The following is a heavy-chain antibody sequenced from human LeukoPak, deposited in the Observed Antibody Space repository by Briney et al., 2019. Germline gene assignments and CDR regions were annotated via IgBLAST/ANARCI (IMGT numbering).Heavy chain of an antibody. D-gene: IGHD4-11*01. Sequence: SETLSLTCTVSGGSVISGSYFWSWIRQPPGKGLEWLGYIQNSARTNYNPSLESRVTISVDSSKDQFSLRLSSVTAADTAVYYCATDYSNFYGMDVWGQGTTVTVSS. V-gene: IGHV4-61*01. CDR1: GGSVISGSYF. J-gene: IGHJ6*02. CDR3: ATDYSNFYGMDV. CDR2: IQNSART.